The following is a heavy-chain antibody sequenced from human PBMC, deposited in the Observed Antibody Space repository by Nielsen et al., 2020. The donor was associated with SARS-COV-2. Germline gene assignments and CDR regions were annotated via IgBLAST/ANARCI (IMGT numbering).Heavy chain of an antibody. CDR2: IWYDGSNK. V-gene: IGHV3-33*01. J-gene: IGHJ4*02. CDR3: ARDKGREGSYCDY. Sequence: VRQMPGKGLEWVAVIWYDGSNKYYADTVKGRFTISRDNSKNTLYLQMNSLRAEDTAVYYCARDKGREGSYCDYWGQGTLVTVSS. D-gene: IGHD3-10*01.